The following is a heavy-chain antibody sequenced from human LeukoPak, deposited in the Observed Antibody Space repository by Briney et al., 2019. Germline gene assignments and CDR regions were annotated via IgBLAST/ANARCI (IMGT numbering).Heavy chain of an antibody. J-gene: IGHJ4*02. V-gene: IGHV4-30-4*01. CDR3: ARDTSRDGYNYDY. CDR1: GGSISSGDYC. D-gene: IGHD5-24*01. CDR2: IYDSGST. Sequence: SQTQSLTSTVSGGSISSGDYCWSWIRQPPVKGLEWIGDIYDSGSTYYNPSLKSRVTISVDTSKNHFSLTLSSVTAADTAVYYCARDTSRDGYNYDYWGQGTLVTVSS.